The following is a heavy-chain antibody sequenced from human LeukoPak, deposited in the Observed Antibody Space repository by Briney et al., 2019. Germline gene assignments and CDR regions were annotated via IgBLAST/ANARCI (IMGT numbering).Heavy chain of an antibody. Sequence: SETLSLTCTASGGSISSYYWSWIRQPPGKGLEWIGYIYYSGSTNYNPSLKSRVTISVDTSKNQFSLKLSSVTAADTAVYYCARGRDDFWSGYIDAFDIWGQGTMVTVSS. CDR1: GGSISSYY. J-gene: IGHJ3*02. CDR2: IYYSGST. CDR3: ARGRDDFWSGYIDAFDI. D-gene: IGHD3-3*01. V-gene: IGHV4-59*01.